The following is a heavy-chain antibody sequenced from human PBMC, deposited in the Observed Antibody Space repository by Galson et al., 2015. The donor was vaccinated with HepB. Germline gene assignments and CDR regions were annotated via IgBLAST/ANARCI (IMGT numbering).Heavy chain of an antibody. CDR2: INGRGSTR. CDR3: GEGGSWFGGDWFDP. D-gene: IGHD3-16*01. CDR1: GFIFRHHA. Sequence: SLRLSCAGSGFIFRHHAMAWIRQAPGKGLEWVSGINGRGSTRSYSDAVKGRFSISRDNSKDTVFLQMDNLCAEETAVFYCGEGGSWFGGDWFDPWGQGALVTVS. J-gene: IGHJ5*02. V-gene: IGHV3-23*01.